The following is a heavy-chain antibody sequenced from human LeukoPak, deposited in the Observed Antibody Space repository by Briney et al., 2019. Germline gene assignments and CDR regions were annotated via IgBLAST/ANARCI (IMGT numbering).Heavy chain of an antibody. J-gene: IGHJ5*02. Sequence: PGGSLRLSCAASGFTFSSYGIHWVRQAPGKGLEWVAVISYDGSNKYYTDSVKGRFTISRDNSKNTLYLQMNSLRAEDTAVYYCAKETVSSGSNWFDPWGQGTLVTVSS. V-gene: IGHV3-30*18. CDR3: AKETVSSGSNWFDP. CDR1: GFTFSSYG. CDR2: ISYDGSNK. D-gene: IGHD6-19*01.